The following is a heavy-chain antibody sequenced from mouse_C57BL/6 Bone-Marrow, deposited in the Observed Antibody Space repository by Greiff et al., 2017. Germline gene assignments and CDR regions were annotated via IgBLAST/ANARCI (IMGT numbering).Heavy chain of an antibody. CDR2: IDPENGDT. D-gene: IGHD2-2*01. CDR1: GFNIKDDY. Sequence: EVQLQQYGAELVRPGASVKLSCTASGFNIKDDYMHWVKQRPEQGLEWIGWIDPENGDTEYASKFQGKATITADTSSNTAYLQLSSLTSEDTAVYYFTTWLRRWWYFDVWGTGTTVTVSS. V-gene: IGHV14-4*01. J-gene: IGHJ1*03. CDR3: TTWLRRWWYFDV.